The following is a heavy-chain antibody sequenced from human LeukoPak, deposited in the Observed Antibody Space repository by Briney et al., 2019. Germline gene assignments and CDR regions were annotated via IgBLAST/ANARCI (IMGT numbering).Heavy chain of an antibody. CDR1: GFTFSSCW. D-gene: IGHD1-26*01. J-gene: IGHJ4*02. Sequence: PGGSLRLSCAASGFTFSSCWMSWVRQAPGKGLEWVANIKQDGSEKYYVDSVKGRFTISRDNAKNSLYLQMNSLRAEDTAVYYCARDNRAPYDYWGQGTLVTVSS. CDR2: IKQDGSEK. CDR3: ARDNRAPYDY. V-gene: IGHV3-7*01.